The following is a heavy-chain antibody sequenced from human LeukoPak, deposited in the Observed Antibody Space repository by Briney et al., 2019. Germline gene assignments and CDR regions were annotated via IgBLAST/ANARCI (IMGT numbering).Heavy chain of an antibody. Sequence: PGGSLRLSCAASGFTFSSYAMSWVRQAPGKGLEWVSGISGSGGSTYYADSVKGRFTISRDNSKNTLYLQMNSLRAEDTAVYYCAKGSNSWGSSWFDPWGQGTLVTVSS. D-gene: IGHD6-6*01. CDR1: GFTFSSYA. J-gene: IGHJ5*02. CDR2: ISGSGGST. CDR3: AKGSNSWGSSWFDP. V-gene: IGHV3-23*01.